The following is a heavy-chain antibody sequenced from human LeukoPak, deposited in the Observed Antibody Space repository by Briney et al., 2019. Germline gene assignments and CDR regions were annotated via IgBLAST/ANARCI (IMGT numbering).Heavy chain of an antibody. CDR2: IYTSGST. Sequence: SETLSLTCTVSGGSISSYYWSWIRQPAGKGLEWIGRIYTSGSTNYNPSLKSRVTMSVDTSKNQFSLKLSSVTAADTAVYYCAREYGSGNYWAPYYFDYWGQGTLVTVSS. CDR1: GGSISSYY. J-gene: IGHJ4*02. CDR3: AREYGSGNYWAPYYFDY. V-gene: IGHV4-4*07. D-gene: IGHD3-10*01.